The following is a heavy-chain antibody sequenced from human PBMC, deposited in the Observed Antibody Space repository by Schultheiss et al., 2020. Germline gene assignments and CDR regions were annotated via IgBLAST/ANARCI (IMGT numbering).Heavy chain of an antibody. CDR2: ISSSGSTI. CDR3: ARAESYSGSYPN. Sequence: GGSLRLSCAASGFTFSSYEMNWVRQAPGKGLEWVSYISSSGSTIYYADSVKGRFTISRDNAKNSLYLQMNSLRAEDTAVYYCARAESYSGSYPNWGQGTLVTVSS. CDR1: GFTFSSYE. J-gene: IGHJ4*02. V-gene: IGHV3-48*03. D-gene: IGHD1-26*01.